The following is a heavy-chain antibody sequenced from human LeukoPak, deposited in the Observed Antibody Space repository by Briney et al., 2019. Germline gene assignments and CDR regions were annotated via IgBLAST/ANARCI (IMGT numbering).Heavy chain of an antibody. D-gene: IGHD2-2*01. CDR2: ISSSSSYI. J-gene: IGHJ6*03. CDR3: ARDRTPTLYMDV. CDR1: GFTFSSYS. V-gene: IGHV3-21*01. Sequence: GGSLRLSCAASGFTFSSYSMNWVRQAPGKGLEWVSSISSSSSYIYYADSVKGRFTISRDNAKNSLYLQMNSLRAEDTAVYYCARDRTPTLYMDVWGKGTTVTVSS.